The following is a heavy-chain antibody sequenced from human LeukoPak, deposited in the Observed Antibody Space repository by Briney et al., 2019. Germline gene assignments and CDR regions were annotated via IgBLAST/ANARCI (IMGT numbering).Heavy chain of an antibody. V-gene: IGHV3-7*01. D-gene: IGHD6-13*01. CDR3: ARDRTKSSSWYLAPSNWFDP. CDR2: IKQDGSEK. Sequence: GGSLRLSCAASGFTFSSYWMSWVRQAPGKGLEWVANIKQDGSEKYYVDSVKGRFTISRDNAKNSLYLQMNSLRAEDTAVYYCARDRTKSSSWYLAPSNWFDPWGQGTLVTVSS. CDR1: GFTFSSYW. J-gene: IGHJ5*02.